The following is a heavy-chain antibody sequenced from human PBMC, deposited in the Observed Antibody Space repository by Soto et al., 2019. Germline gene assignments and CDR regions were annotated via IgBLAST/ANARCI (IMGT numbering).Heavy chain of an antibody. V-gene: IGHV5-51*01. D-gene: IGHD4-17*01. J-gene: IGHJ6*03. CDR2: IYPGDSDT. CDR3: ARHEADYGDYGPSYYYYMDV. CDR1: GYSFTSYW. Sequence: GESLKISCKGSGYSFTSYWIGWVRQMPGKGLEWMGIIYPGDSDTRYSPSFQGQVTISADKSISTAYLQWSSLKASDTAMYYCARHEADYGDYGPSYYYYMDVWGKGTTVTVSS.